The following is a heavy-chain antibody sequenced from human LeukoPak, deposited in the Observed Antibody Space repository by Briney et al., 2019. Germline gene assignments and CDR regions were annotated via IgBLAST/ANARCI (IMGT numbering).Heavy chain of an antibody. Sequence: ASVKVSCKASGYTFTSYDINWVRQATGQGLEWMGWMNPNSGNTGYAQKFQGRVTITRNTSISTAYMELSSLRSEDTAVYYCAKAAKYYFGSDTYYYFDYWGQGILVTVSS. CDR1: GYTFTSYD. D-gene: IGHD3-10*01. CDR3: AKAAKYYFGSDTYYYFDY. V-gene: IGHV1-8*03. J-gene: IGHJ4*02. CDR2: MNPNSGNT.